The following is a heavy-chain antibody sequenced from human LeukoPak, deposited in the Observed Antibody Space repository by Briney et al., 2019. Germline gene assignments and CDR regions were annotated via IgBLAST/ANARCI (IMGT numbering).Heavy chain of an antibody. CDR3: VRDVGAVRGEVYFDY. CDR2: ITGSGPYM. CDR1: GFTFSTFA. Sequence: GGSLRLSCAASGFTFSTFAMHWVRVSPGKGLEWVSSITGSGPYMLYADSVKHRFTLSRDNTKNLLYLEMNSLRAEDTAMYFCVRDVGAVRGEVYFDYWGQGTLVTVSS. J-gene: IGHJ4*02. V-gene: IGHV3-21*06. D-gene: IGHD3-10*01.